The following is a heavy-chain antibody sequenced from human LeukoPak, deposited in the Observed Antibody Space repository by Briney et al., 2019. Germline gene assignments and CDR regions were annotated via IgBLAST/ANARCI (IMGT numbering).Heavy chain of an antibody. D-gene: IGHD3-10*01. J-gene: IGHJ1*01. V-gene: IGHV4-4*07. CDR2: VHATGTT. Sequence: SDTLSLTCSVSGASISLYYWSWVRQSAGKQPEWIGRVHATGTTNYNPSLRSRVSLSVDTFKKQFSLKLNSVTAADTAVYYCARGSQYYYDSGSYDTEYFQHWGQGTLVTVSS. CDR1: GASISLYY. CDR3: ARGSQYYYDSGSYDTEYFQH.